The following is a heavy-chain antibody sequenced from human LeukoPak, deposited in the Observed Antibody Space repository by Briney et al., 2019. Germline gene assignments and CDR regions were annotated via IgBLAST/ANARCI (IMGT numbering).Heavy chain of an antibody. Sequence: GSLRLSCAASGFTFSDYYMTWIRQAPGKGLEWVSYISSSGSTIYYADSVKGRFTISRDNAKNSLYLQMNSLRAEDTAVYYCARDRAVGVMIAFDIWGQGTTVTVSS. CDR3: ARDRAVGVMIAFDI. D-gene: IGHD3-16*01. J-gene: IGHJ3*02. CDR2: ISSSGSTI. V-gene: IGHV3-11*04. CDR1: GFTFSDYY.